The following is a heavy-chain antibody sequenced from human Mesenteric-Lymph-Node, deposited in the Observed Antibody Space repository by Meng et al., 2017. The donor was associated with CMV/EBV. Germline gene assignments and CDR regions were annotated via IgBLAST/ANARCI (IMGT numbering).Heavy chain of an antibody. D-gene: IGHD2-2*01. Sequence: SETLSLTCAVSGGSISSSNWWSWVRQPPGKGLEWIGYIYYSGSTTYNPSLKSRVTISVDTSKNQFSLKLSSVTPADTAVYYCARDCSSTSCAFDYWGQGTLVTVSS. CDR2: IYYSGST. V-gene: IGHV4-4*02. CDR3: ARDCSSTSCAFDY. CDR1: GGSISSSNW. J-gene: IGHJ4*02.